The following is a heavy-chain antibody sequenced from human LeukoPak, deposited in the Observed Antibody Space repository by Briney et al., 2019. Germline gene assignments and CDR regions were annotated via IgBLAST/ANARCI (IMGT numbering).Heavy chain of an antibody. Sequence: PSETLSLTCAVSGGSISSGGYSWSWIRQPPGKGLEWIGYIYYSGSTYYNPSLKSRVTISVDTSKNQFSLKLSSVTAADTAVYYCARGATQVYYYYYMDVWGKGTTVTVSS. CDR2: IYYSGST. CDR1: GGSISSGGYS. V-gene: IGHV4-30-4*07. J-gene: IGHJ6*03. CDR3: ARGATQVYYYYYMDV.